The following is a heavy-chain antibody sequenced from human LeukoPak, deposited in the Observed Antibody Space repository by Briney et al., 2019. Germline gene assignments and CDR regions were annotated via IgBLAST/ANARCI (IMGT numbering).Heavy chain of an antibody. CDR1: GFTFSSYA. D-gene: IGHD6-19*01. Sequence: GGSLRLSCAASGFTFSSYAMSWVRQAPGKGLEWVSAISGSGGSTYYADSVKGRFTISRDNSKNTLYLQMNSLRAEDAAVYYCAKVGSSGWCLDYWGQGTLVTVSS. J-gene: IGHJ4*02. V-gene: IGHV3-23*01. CDR2: ISGSGGST. CDR3: AKVGSSGWCLDY.